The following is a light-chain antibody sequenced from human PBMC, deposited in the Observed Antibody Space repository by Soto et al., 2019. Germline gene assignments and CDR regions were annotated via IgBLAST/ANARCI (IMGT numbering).Light chain of an antibody. CDR3: SSCTSSSTCL. Sequence: QSALTQPASVSGSPGQSITISCTGTSSGVGGYDYVSWYQQYPGKAPKLIIYEVSSRPSGVSNRFSGSKSGNTASLTISGLQAEDETDYYCSSCTSSSTCLFGTGTKVTVL. V-gene: IGLV2-14*01. CDR2: EVS. J-gene: IGLJ1*01. CDR1: SSGVGGYDY.